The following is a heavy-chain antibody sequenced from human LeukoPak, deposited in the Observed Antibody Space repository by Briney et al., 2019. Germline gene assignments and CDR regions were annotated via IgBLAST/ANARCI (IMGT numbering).Heavy chain of an antibody. CDR2: INHSGST. CDR3: ARTSRRRTYCFDY. V-gene: IGHV4-34*01. CDR1: GGSFSGYY. J-gene: IGHJ4*02. Sequence: SDTLSLTCAVYGGSFSGYYWSWNRQPPGKGLEWIGEINHSGSTNYNPSLKSRVTISVDTSKNQFSLKLSSVTAADTAVYYCARTSRRRTYCFDYWGQGTLVTVSS. D-gene: IGHD2-2*01.